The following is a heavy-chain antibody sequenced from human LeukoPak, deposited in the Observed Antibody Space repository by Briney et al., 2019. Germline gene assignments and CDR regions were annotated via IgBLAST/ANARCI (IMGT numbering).Heavy chain of an antibody. CDR1: GGSISRYY. CDR3: ARDYYGGNNFDY. CDR2: IYYSGST. V-gene: IGHV4-59*01. Sequence: SETLSLTCTVSGGSISRYYWSWIRQPPGKGLEWIGYIYYSGSTNYNPSLKSRVTISVDTSKNQFSLKLSSVTAADTAVYYCARDYYGGNNFDYWGQGTLVTVSS. J-gene: IGHJ4*02. D-gene: IGHD4-23*01.